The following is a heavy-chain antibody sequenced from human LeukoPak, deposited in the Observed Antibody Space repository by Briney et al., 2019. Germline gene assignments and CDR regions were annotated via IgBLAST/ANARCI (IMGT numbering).Heavy chain of an antibody. D-gene: IGHD5-18*01. Sequence: SGGSLRLSCAASGFTFSSYWMHWVRQVPGKGLVCVSRINSDGSSTNYADSVKGRFTISRDNAKSTLYLQMNSLSAEDTAVYYCARARGYSYGWTLDYWGQGTLVTVSS. CDR2: INSDGSST. CDR1: GFTFSSYW. J-gene: IGHJ4*02. CDR3: ARARGYSYGWTLDY. V-gene: IGHV3-74*01.